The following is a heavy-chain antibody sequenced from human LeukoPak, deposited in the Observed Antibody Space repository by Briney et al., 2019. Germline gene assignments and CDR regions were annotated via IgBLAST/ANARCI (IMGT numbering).Heavy chain of an antibody. CDR1: GYRFTSYW. J-gene: IGHJ4*02. D-gene: IGHD2-2*01. Sequence: SGESLKISCKGSGYRFTSYWIGWVRQMPGKGLEWMGIIYPADSDTRYSPSFQGQVTISADKSISTAYLQWNSLKASDSAMYYCARRQGCSSTSCPPDYWGQGTLVTVSP. CDR2: IYPADSDT. V-gene: IGHV5-51*01. CDR3: ARRQGCSSTSCPPDY.